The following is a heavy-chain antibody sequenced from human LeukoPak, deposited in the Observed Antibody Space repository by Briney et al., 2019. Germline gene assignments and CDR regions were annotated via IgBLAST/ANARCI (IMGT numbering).Heavy chain of an antibody. V-gene: IGHV4-4*02. CDR1: GFTFSSYW. CDR3: ARDIRGQQLVTFDY. CDR2: IYHSGST. Sequence: GSLRLSCAASGFTFSSYWMHWVRQPPGKGLEWIGEIYHSGSTNYNPSLKSRVTISVDKSKNQFSLKLSSVTAADTAVYYCARDIRGQQLVTFDYWGQGTLVTVSS. J-gene: IGHJ4*02. D-gene: IGHD6-13*01.